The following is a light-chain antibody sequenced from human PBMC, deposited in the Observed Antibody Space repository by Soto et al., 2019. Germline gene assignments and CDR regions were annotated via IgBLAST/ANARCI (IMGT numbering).Light chain of an antibody. J-gene: IGKJ1*01. Sequence: DIQMTQSPCTLSASVGDRVTITCRASQSISSWLAWYQQKPGKAPKLLIYDASSLESGVPSRFSGSGSGTEFTLTISSLQPDDFATYYCQQYNSYSWTFGQGTRWIS. CDR2: DAS. V-gene: IGKV1-5*01. CDR1: QSISSW. CDR3: QQYNSYSWT.